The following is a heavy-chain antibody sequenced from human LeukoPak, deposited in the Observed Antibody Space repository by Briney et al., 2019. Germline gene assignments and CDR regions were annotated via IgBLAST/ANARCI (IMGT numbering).Heavy chain of an antibody. Sequence: GASVKVSCKASGYTFTGYYMHWVRQAPGQGLEWMGWINPNSGGTNYAQKFQGRVTMTRDTSISTAYMELSSLRSDDTAVYYCARGNYYDSNNYYLDDAFDIWGQGTMVTVSS. J-gene: IGHJ3*02. CDR1: GYTFTGYY. CDR2: INPNSGGT. V-gene: IGHV1-2*02. CDR3: ARGNYYDSNNYYLDDAFDI. D-gene: IGHD3-22*01.